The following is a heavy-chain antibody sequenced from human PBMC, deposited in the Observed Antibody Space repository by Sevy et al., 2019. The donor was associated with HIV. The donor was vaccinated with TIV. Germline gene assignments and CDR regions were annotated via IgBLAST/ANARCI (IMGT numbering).Heavy chain of an antibody. CDR3: ARVGFNWNDVDY. D-gene: IGHD1-20*01. Sequence: SETLSLTCTVSGGSMNIYYWSWIRQPPGKGLEWIGYIYYSGSTTYNPSLKSRVTISVDTSKNQFSLKLRSVTAADTAVYYCARVGFNWNDVDYWGQGTLVTVSS. V-gene: IGHV4-59*01. CDR2: IYYSGST. J-gene: IGHJ4*02. CDR1: GGSMNIYY.